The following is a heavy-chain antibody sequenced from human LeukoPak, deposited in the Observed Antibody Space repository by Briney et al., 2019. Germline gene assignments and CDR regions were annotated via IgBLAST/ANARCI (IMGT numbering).Heavy chain of an antibody. J-gene: IGHJ4*02. CDR3: AGGIVVAGVFDY. CDR1: EFTVSSNY. Sequence: GGSLRLSCAASEFTVSSNYMSWVRQAPGKGLEWVSTIYSGGGTYYADSVKGRFTISRDISKNTLYLQMDILRAEDTAVYYCAGGIVVAGVFDYWGQGTLVTVSS. D-gene: IGHD6-19*01. V-gene: IGHV3-53*01. CDR2: IYSGGGT.